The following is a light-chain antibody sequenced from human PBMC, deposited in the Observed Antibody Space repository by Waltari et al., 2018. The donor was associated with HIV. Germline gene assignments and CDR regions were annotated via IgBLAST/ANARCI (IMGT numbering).Light chain of an antibody. CDR3: QSSDDSRPWI. CDR1: VLAKQY. Sequence: YELTQPPSMSVSPGQTAKITCSGDVLAKQYAYWYQQKPGQAPVLVMAKDTQRPSEIPERFSGSSSGTTVTLTISGVQAEDEADYHCQSSDDSRPWIFGGGTKMTVL. V-gene: IGLV3-25*03. J-gene: IGLJ2*01. CDR2: KDT.